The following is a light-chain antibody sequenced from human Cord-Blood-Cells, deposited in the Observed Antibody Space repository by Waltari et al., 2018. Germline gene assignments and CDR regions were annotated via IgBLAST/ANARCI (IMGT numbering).Light chain of an antibody. J-gene: IGLJ3*02. CDR1: SPRHHY. V-gene: IGLV3-19*01. CDR2: GKN. Sequence: SSALNQDPAVSVSLGRTVRLPCQGGSPRHHYASRYQQKPGQATVLVNYGKNNQPSGIPDRFSGSSKGNTGSLTSTGAQAEEEADYFCNARDSSGNHGVFGGGTKLTAL. CDR3: NARDSSGNHGV.